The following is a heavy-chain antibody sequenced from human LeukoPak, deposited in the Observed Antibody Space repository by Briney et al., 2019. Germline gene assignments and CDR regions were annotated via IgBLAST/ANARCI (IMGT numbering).Heavy chain of an antibody. V-gene: IGHV1-18*01. Sequence: GASVKVSCKASGYTFTSYGISWVRQAPGQGLEWMGWISAYNGNTNYAQKLQGRVTMTTDTSTSTAYMELRSLRSDDTAVYYCARGRKYYDYVWGSYRPFDYWGQGTLVTVSS. D-gene: IGHD3-16*02. J-gene: IGHJ4*02. CDR3: ARGRKYYDYVWGSYRPFDY. CDR1: GYTFTSYG. CDR2: ISAYNGNT.